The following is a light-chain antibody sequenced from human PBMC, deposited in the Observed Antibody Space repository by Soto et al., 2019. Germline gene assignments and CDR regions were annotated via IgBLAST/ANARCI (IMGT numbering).Light chain of an antibody. CDR2: GAS. CDR3: QQYNNWPRRT. J-gene: IGKJ1*01. V-gene: IGKV3-20*01. Sequence: EIVLTQSPGTLSLSPGERATLSCRASQSVSNNYLAWYQQKPGQAPRLLIYGASNRATGIPDRFSGSGSGTDFTLTISSLQSEDFAVYYCQQYNNWPRRTFGQGTKVDIK. CDR1: QSVSNNY.